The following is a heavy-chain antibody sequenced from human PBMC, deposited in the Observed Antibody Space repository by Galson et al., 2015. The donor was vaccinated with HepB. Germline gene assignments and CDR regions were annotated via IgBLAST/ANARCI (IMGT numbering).Heavy chain of an antibody. CDR3: ARDPYNGSYFDY. CDR1: GFTLSSYG. Sequence: SLRLSCAASGFTLSSYGMHWVRQAPGKGLEWVSIIWSVGYNKNYADSVKGRFTISRDISKSTLFLEMNSLRAEDTAVYYCARDPYNGSYFDYGGQGTLVTVSS. CDR2: IWSVGYNK. J-gene: IGHJ4*02. V-gene: IGHV3-33*01. D-gene: IGHD1-26*01.